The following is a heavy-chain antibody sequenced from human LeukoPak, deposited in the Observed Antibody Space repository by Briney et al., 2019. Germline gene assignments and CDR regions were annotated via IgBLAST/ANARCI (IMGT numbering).Heavy chain of an antibody. J-gene: IGHJ4*02. CDR2: ISHSGST. V-gene: IGHV4-38-2*02. D-gene: IGHD4-17*01. CDR1: GYSINSGYY. Sequence: SETLSLTCTVSGYSINSGYYWGWIRPSPGKGLEWIGSISHSGSTYYNPSLKSRVTMSVDTSKNQFSLKLSSVTAADTAVYYCARQGPYGDLSLFDYWGQGILVTVSS. CDR3: ARQGPYGDLSLFDY.